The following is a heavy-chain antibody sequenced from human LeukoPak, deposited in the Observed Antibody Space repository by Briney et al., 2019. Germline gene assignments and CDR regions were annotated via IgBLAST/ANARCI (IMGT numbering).Heavy chain of an antibody. V-gene: IGHV1-69*04. CDR2: IIPILGIA. Sequence: GASVKVSCKASGGTFSSYAISWVRQAPGQGLEWVGRIIPILGIANYAQKFQGRVTITADKSTSTAYMELSSLRSEDTAVYYCARVLVDSSGYYGDYWGRGTLVTVSS. J-gene: IGHJ4*02. CDR3: ARVLVDSSGYYGDY. CDR1: GGTFSSYA. D-gene: IGHD3-22*01.